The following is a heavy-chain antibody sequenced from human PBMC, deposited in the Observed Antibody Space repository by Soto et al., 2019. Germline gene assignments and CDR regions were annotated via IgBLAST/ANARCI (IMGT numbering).Heavy chain of an antibody. D-gene: IGHD6-13*01. CDR2: ISGSGGST. Sequence: GGCLRLSCAAPGFTFSSYAKSWVRQAPGKGLEWVSAISGSGGSTYYADSVKGRFTISRDNSKNTLYLQMNSLRAEDTAVYYCAKGGPRSAAGNYYYYGMDVWGQGTTVTVSS. J-gene: IGHJ6*02. V-gene: IGHV3-23*01. CDR3: AKGGPRSAAGNYYYYGMDV. CDR1: GFTFSSYA.